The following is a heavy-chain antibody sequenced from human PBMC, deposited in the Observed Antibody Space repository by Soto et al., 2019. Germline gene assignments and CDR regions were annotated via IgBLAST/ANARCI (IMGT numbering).Heavy chain of an antibody. Sequence: QVQLVQSGAEVKKPGASVKVSCKASGYTFTGYYMHWVRQAPGQGLEWMGWINPNSGGTNYAQKFQGWVTMTRDTSISTGYMELRRLRSDDTAVYYCARGSRSGSDPPHYGMGVWGQGTTVTVSS. CDR3: ARGSRSGSDPPHYGMGV. J-gene: IGHJ6*02. D-gene: IGHD1-26*01. CDR2: INPNSGGT. V-gene: IGHV1-2*04. CDR1: GYTFTGYY.